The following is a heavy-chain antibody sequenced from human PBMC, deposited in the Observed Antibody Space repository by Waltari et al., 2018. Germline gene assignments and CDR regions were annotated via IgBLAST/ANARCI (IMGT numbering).Heavy chain of an antibody. J-gene: IGHJ5*02. D-gene: IGHD1-1*01. V-gene: IGHV1-2*02. CDR3: ARAPVGTGTTNWFDP. Sequence: QVQLVQSGAEVKKPGASVKVSCKASGYTFTGYYMHWVRQAPGQGLEWMGWINPNSGGTNYAQKFQGRVTMTRDTSISTAYMELSRLRSDDTAVYYCARAPVGTGTTNWFDPWGQGTLVTVSS. CDR2: INPNSGGT. CDR1: GYTFTGYY.